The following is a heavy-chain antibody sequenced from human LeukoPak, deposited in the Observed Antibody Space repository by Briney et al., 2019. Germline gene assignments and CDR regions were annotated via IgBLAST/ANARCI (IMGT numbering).Heavy chain of an antibody. Sequence: ASVKVSCKASGYTFTSYGISWVRQAPGQGLEWMGWISAYNGNTNYAQKLQGRVTMTTDTSTSTAYMELRSLSSDDTAVYYCAGGTGEGYTYGRYYFDYWGQGTLVTVSS. J-gene: IGHJ4*02. D-gene: IGHD5-18*01. CDR3: AGGTGEGYTYGRYYFDY. CDR1: GYTFTSYG. V-gene: IGHV1-18*01. CDR2: ISAYNGNT.